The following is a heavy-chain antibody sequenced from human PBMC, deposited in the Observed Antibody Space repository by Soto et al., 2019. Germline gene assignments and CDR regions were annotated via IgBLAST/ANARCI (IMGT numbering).Heavy chain of an antibody. CDR2: IYYSGST. Sequence: PSETLSLTCTVSGGSISNYYWSWIRHPPGKKLEWIGYIYYSGSTNYNPSLKSRVTISVDTSKNQFSLKLYSVTTAVTAMYYCSRLPWADYGGIFDPWGQGTLVTVSS. J-gene: IGHJ5*02. V-gene: IGHV4-59*01. CDR3: SRLPWADYGGIFDP. CDR1: GGSISNYY. D-gene: IGHD4-17*01.